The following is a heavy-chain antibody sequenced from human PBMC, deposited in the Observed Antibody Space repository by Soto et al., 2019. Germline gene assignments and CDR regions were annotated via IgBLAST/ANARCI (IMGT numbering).Heavy chain of an antibody. CDR3: ARDRRRGYGSGSRPPNX. CDR1: GGSISSISYY. J-gene: IGHJ4*02. CDR2: IYYSGST. Sequence: SETLSLTCTVSGGSISSISYYWGWIRQPPGKGLEWIGSIYYSGSTYYNPSLKSRVTISVDQYKNQFSLKLSSVTAADTAVYYCARDRRRGYGSGSRPPNXWGQGTLFPVSX. V-gene: IGHV4-39*02. D-gene: IGHD3-10*01.